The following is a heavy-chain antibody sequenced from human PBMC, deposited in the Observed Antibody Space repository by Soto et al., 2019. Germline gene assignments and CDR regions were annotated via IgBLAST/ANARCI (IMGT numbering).Heavy chain of an antibody. Sequence: EVQLLESGGGLVQPGGSLRLSCAASGFTFSSYAMSWVRQAPGKGLEWVSAISGSGGSTYYADSVKGRFTISRDNSKNTLYLQLNSLRAEDTAVYYCSKDRYSSPNYFDYWGQGTLVTVSS. D-gene: IGHD6-13*01. CDR3: SKDRYSSPNYFDY. V-gene: IGHV3-23*01. CDR2: ISGSGGST. J-gene: IGHJ4*02. CDR1: GFTFSSYA.